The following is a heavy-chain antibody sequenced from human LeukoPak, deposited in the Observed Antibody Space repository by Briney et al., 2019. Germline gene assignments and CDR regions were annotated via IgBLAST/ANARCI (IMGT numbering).Heavy chain of an antibody. J-gene: IGHJ4*02. D-gene: IGHD3-10*01. CDR2: IDWDDDK. CDR1: GFSLSSSGMS. Sequence: SGPALVKPTQTLTLTCTFSGFSLSSSGMSVSWIRQPPGKALEWLARIDWDDDKYYSTSLRTRLTISKDTSKNQVGLTMTNMDPVDTGTYYCARLRSPNYYGSGNYIDFWGQGTLVTVSS. CDR3: ARLRSPNYYGSGNYIDF. V-gene: IGHV2-70*11.